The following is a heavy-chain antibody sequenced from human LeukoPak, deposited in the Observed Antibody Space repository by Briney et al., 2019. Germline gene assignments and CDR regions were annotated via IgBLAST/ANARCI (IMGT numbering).Heavy chain of an antibody. D-gene: IGHD5-18*01. V-gene: IGHV4-4*07. CDR3: ARARSYGVFDY. Sequence: SETLSLTCTVSGGSISSYYWSWIRQPAGQGLEWIGRIYTSGSTNYNPSLKNRVTMSVDTSINQFSLKLSSVTAADTAVYYCARARSYGVFDYWGQGTLVTVSS. J-gene: IGHJ4*02. CDR1: GGSISSYY. CDR2: IYTSGST.